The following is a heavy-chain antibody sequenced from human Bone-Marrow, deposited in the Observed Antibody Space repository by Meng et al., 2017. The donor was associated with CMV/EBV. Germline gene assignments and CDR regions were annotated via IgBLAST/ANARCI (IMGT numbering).Heavy chain of an antibody. CDR2: IYSGGST. CDR1: GFTVRSDY. J-gene: IGHJ5*02. D-gene: IGHD6-13*01. Sequence: ASGFTVRSDYMSWVRQAPGKGLEWVSVIYSGGSTYYADSVKGRFTISRDNSKNTLYLQMNSLRAEDTAVYYCAREVLSAAGICWFDPWGQGTLVTVSS. V-gene: IGHV3-66*02. CDR3: AREVLSAAGICWFDP.